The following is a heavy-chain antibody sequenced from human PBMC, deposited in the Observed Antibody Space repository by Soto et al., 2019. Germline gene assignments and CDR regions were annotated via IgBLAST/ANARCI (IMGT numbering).Heavy chain of an antibody. Sequence: GGCMRLSCTAAGFTFGEYAISWFRQAPGKGLEWVGFIRSKAYGGTTEYAASVKGRFTISRDDSKSIAYLQMNSLKTEDTAVYYCTRTYSNYEFWFDPWGQGTLVTVSS. CDR1: GFTFGEYA. CDR3: TRTYSNYEFWFDP. V-gene: IGHV3-49*03. CDR2: IRSKAYGGTT. D-gene: IGHD4-4*01. J-gene: IGHJ5*02.